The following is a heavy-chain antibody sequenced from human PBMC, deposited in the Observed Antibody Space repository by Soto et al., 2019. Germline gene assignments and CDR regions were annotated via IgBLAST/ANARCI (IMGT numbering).Heavy chain of an antibody. CDR3: VKVDSSGSYPFDH. D-gene: IGHD3-22*01. CDR2: IRKKTNSYTT. CDR1: GFTFSDHY. J-gene: IGHJ4*02. V-gene: IGHV3-72*01. Sequence: QAGGSLRLSCAASGFTFSDHYMDWVRQAPGKGLEWVGRIRKKTNSYTTEFAASVKGRFTISRDDSQNSLYLQMNSLKTEDTAVYYCVKVDSSGSYPFDHWGQGTLVTVSS.